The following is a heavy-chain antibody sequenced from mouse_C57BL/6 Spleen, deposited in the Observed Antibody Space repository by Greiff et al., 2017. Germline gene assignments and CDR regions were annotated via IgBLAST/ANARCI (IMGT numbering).Heavy chain of an antibody. CDR1: GYTFTDYY. CDR2: INPNNGGT. J-gene: IGHJ4*01. V-gene: IGHV1-26*01. CDR3: APTVVASHYYAMDY. D-gene: IGHD1-1*01. Sequence: EVQLQQSGPELVKPGASVKISCKASGYTFTDYYMNWVKQSHGKSLEWIGDINPNNGGTSYNQKFKGKATLTVDKSSSTAYMELRSLTSEDSAVYYCAPTVVASHYYAMDYWGQGTSVTVSS.